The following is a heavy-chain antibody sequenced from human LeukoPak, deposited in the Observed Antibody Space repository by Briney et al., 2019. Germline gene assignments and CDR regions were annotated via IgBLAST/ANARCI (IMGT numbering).Heavy chain of an antibody. CDR2: INPNSGGT. D-gene: IGHD2-15*01. V-gene: IGHV1-2*02. CDR3: ARVYSIRSFDY. J-gene: IGHJ4*02. Sequence: ASVKVSCKASGYTFTAYYMFWVRQAPGQGLEWMGWINPNSGGTNLAQKFQDRVTMTRDTSISTAYMEVNRLRSDDTAVYYCARVYSIRSFDYWGQGTLVTVSS. CDR1: GYTFTAYY.